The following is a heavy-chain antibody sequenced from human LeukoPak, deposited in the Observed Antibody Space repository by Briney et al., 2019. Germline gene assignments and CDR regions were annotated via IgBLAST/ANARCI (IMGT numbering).Heavy chain of an antibody. J-gene: IGHJ6*02. CDR1: GFTFSGSA. D-gene: IGHD2-15*01. V-gene: IGHV3-73*01. Sequence: GGSLKLSCAASGFTFSGSAMHWVRQASGKGLEWVGRIRSKANSYATAYAASVTGRFTISRDDSKNTAYLQLNSLKTEDTAVYFCTQWIVGYPMDVWGQGTTVSVSS. CDR3: TQWIVGYPMDV. CDR2: IRSKANSYAT.